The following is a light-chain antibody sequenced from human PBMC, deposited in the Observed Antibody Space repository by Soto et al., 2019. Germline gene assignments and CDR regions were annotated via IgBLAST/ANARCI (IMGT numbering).Light chain of an antibody. Sequence: DIQMTQFPSTLSASVGGRVTIACRSSQSISSWLAWYQQKPGKAPNLLIYKASSLASGVPSRFSGSGYGTEFTLTISSLQPDDFATYYCQQYNTYSSLTFGGGTKVDIK. V-gene: IGKV1-5*03. CDR2: KAS. J-gene: IGKJ4*01. CDR1: QSISSW. CDR3: QQYNTYSSLT.